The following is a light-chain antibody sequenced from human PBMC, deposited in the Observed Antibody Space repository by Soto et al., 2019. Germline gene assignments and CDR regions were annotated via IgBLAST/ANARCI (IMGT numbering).Light chain of an antibody. CDR3: QTLDSSLNFYV. Sequence: QSVLTQPPSVSGAPGQRVTISCTGSSSNIGAGYAVHWYQQLPGTAPKLLIYDNLNRPSGVPDRFSGSRSGTSASLAITGLQAEDEADYYCQTLDSSLNFYVFGPGTKLTVL. V-gene: IGLV1-40*01. J-gene: IGLJ1*01. CDR1: SSNIGAGYA. CDR2: DNL.